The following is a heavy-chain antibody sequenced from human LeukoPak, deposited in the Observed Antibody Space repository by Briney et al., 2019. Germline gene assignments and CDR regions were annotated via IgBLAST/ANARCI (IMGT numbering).Heavy chain of an antibody. V-gene: IGHV3-15*01. Sequence: GGSLRLSCAASGFTFSNAWMSWVRQTPGKGLEWVGRIKSNTDGGTTDFAAPVKGRFTISRDDSENALYLQMNSLKTEDTAVYYCTTQLLYEHIFDYWGQGTLVTVSS. D-gene: IGHD2-2*02. CDR1: GFTFSNAW. CDR2: IKSNTDGGTT. J-gene: IGHJ4*02. CDR3: TTQLLYEHIFDY.